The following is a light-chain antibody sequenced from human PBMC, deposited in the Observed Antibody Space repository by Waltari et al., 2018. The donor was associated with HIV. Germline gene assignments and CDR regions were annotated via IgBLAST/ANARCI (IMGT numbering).Light chain of an antibody. CDR3: QQYGASPYT. Sequence: EIAFTQSPATLTLSPGERATLSCRASQSVSSSYLAWYQQKPGQAPRLLIYGASNRATDIPDRFSGSGSGTDFTLTISRLEPEDSAVYCCQQYGASPYTFGLGTKLEI. J-gene: IGKJ2*01. V-gene: IGKV3-20*01. CDR1: QSVSSSY. CDR2: GAS.